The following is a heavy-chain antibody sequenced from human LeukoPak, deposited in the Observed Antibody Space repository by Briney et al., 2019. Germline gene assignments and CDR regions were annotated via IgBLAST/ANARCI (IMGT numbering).Heavy chain of an antibody. CDR1: GYTFTSYD. CDR2: MNPNGGNT. V-gene: IGHV1-8*01. Sequence: ASVQVSCKASGYTFTSYDINWVRQATGQGLEWMGWMNPNGGNTGYAQKLQGTVTMTRNTSISTAYMELSSLRSEDTAVYYCARGGGSSWYGDYYYYYMDVWGKGTTVTVSS. J-gene: IGHJ6*03. CDR3: ARGGGSSWYGDYYYYYMDV. D-gene: IGHD6-13*01.